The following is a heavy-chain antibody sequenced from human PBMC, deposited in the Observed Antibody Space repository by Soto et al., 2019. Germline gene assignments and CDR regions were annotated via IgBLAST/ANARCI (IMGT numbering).Heavy chain of an antibody. CDR3: ARPLYGDYVNGFDP. V-gene: IGHV3-23*01. D-gene: IGHD4-17*01. CDR2: ISGSGGST. Sequence: GGSLRLSCAASGFTFSSYAMSWVRQAPGKGLEWVSAISGSGGSTYYADSVKGRFTISRDNAKNTLYLQMNSLRAEDTAVYYCARPLYGDYVNGFDPWGQGTLVTVSS. CDR1: GFTFSSYA. J-gene: IGHJ5*02.